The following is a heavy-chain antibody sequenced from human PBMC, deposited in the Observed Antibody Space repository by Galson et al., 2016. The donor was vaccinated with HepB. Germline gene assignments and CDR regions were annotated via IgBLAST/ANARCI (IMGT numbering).Heavy chain of an antibody. CDR3: ARAGYFVVPAAVDYDMDV. Sequence: TLSLTCTVSGGSISSGVSYWSWIRQHPGKGLEWIGYIYYSGSTYYNPSLKSRVTISIDRSKNQFSLRLSSVTAADTAVYYWARAGYFVVPAAVDYDMDVWGQGTTVTVSS. V-gene: IGHV4-31*03. CDR2: IYYSGST. J-gene: IGHJ6*02. CDR1: GGSISSGVSY. D-gene: IGHD2-2*01.